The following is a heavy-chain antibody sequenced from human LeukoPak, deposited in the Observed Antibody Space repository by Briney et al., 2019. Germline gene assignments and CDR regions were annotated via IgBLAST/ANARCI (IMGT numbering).Heavy chain of an antibody. CDR3: AKRGAEVGTTVAPGDY. Sequence: PGGSLRLSCAASGFTFSNYDMSWVRQAPGKGLEWVSTISGSAGSTYYADSVKGRFTISRDSSKNTLCLQMNSLRPEDTAVYFCAKRGAEVGTTVAPGDYWGQGTLVTVSS. V-gene: IGHV3-23*01. CDR1: GFTFSNYD. D-gene: IGHD1-26*01. CDR2: ISGSAGST. J-gene: IGHJ4*02.